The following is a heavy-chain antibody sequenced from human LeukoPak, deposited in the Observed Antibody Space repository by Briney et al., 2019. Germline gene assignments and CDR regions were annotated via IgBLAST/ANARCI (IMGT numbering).Heavy chain of an antibody. CDR3: ARGTFWSGYRVPFDY. V-gene: IGHV3-11*04. CDR1: GFTFSDYY. Sequence: GGSLRPSCAASGFTFSDYYMSWIRQAPGKGLEWVSYISSSGSTIYYADSVKGRFTISRDNAKNSLYLQMNSLRAEDTAVYYCARGTFWSGYRVPFDYWGQGTLVTVSS. D-gene: IGHD3-3*01. J-gene: IGHJ4*02. CDR2: ISSSGSTI.